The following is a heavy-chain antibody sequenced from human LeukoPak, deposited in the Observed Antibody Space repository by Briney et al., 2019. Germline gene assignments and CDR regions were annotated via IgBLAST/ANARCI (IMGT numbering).Heavy chain of an antibody. D-gene: IGHD3-22*01. CDR3: ARSMNYYDSSGYYYYYYYMDV. CDR1: GGSISSYY. V-gene: IGHV4-4*07. Sequence: PSETLSLTCTVSGGSISSYYWSWIRQLAGKGLEWIGRIYTSGSTNYNPSLKSRVTISVDKSKNQFSLKLSSVTAADTAVYYCARSMNYYDSSGYYYYYYYMDVWGKGTTVTVSS. CDR2: IYTSGST. J-gene: IGHJ6*03.